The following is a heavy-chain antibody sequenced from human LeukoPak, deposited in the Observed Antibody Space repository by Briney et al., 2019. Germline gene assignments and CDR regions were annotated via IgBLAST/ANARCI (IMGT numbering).Heavy chain of an antibody. CDR3: ASGYSYSSGSYHP. CDR2: LYSGGGT. J-gene: IGHJ5*02. CDR1: GFTVSSNY. D-gene: IGHD3-10*01. V-gene: IGHV3-66*01. Sequence: GGSLRLSCAASGFTVSSNYMSWVRQAPGKGLEWVSVLYSGGGTSYADSVKGRFTVSRDNSKNTFYLQMYSLRAEDTAVYYCASGYSYSSGSYHPWGQGTLVTVSS.